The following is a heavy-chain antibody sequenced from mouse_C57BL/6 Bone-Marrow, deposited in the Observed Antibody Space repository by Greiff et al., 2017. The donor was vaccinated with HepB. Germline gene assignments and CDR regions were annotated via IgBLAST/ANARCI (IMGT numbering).Heavy chain of an antibody. V-gene: IGHV3-8*01. Sequence: VQLKQSGPGLAKPSQTLSLTCSVTGYYITSDYWNWIRKFPGNKLEYMGYISYSGSTYYNPSLKSRISITPDTSKNQSYLQLNSVTTEDTATYYCARVLRSLAYWGQGTLVTVSA. CDR1: GYYITSDY. J-gene: IGHJ3*01. CDR2: ISYSGST. CDR3: ARVLRSLAY.